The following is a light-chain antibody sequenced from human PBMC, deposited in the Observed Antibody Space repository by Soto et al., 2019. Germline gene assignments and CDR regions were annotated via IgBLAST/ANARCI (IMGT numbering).Light chain of an antibody. CDR2: GAS. CDR1: QSVSSN. CDR3: QQYNDWPSTWT. V-gene: IGKV3-15*01. J-gene: IGKJ1*01. Sequence: EIVITQSPATLSVSPGDGATLSCRAIQSVSSNLAWYQQKPGQAPRLLIYGASTRPTGIPARFSGSGSGTEFTLTISSLQSEDFAVYYCQQYNDWPSTWTFGQGTKVDIK.